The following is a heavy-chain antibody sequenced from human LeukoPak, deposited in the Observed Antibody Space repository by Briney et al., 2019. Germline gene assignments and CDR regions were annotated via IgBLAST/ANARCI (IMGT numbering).Heavy chain of an antibody. CDR3: ARGVLTYYYGSGSRHFDY. J-gene: IGHJ4*02. V-gene: IGHV1-2*02. Sequence: ASVKVSCKASGYTFTGYYMHWVRQAPGQGLEWMGWINPNSGGTNYAQKFQGRVTMTRDTSISTAYMELSRLRSDDTAVYYCARGVLTYYYGSGSRHFDYWGQGTLVIVSS. CDR1: GYTFTGYY. CDR2: INPNSGGT. D-gene: IGHD3-10*01.